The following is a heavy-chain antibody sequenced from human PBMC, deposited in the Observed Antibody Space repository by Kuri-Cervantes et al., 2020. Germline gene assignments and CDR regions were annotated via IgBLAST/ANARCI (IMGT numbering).Heavy chain of an antibody. CDR1: GGAISSYH. J-gene: IGHJ6*03. D-gene: IGHD1-1*01. CDR2: IYYIGST. V-gene: IGHV4-59*08. Sequence: SETLSLTCTVSGGAISSYHWSWIRLPPGKGLEWIGYIYYIGSTNYNPSLKSRVTISVDTSKNQFSLKLSSVTAADTAVYYCARHRGTRYYYYMDVWGKGTTVTVSS. CDR3: ARHRGTRYYYYMDV.